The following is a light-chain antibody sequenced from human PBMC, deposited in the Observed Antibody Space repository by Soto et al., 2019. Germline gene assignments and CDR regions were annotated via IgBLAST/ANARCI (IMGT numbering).Light chain of an antibody. J-gene: IGLJ2*01. Sequence: QSVLTQPPSASGTPGQRVTISCSGSSSNIGSNTVNWYQQLPGTAPKLLIYSNNQRPSRVPDRFSGSKSGTSASLAISGLQSEDEADYYCAAWDDSLHVVFGGGTKLTVL. CDR2: SNN. V-gene: IGLV1-44*01. CDR3: AAWDDSLHVV. CDR1: SSNIGSNT.